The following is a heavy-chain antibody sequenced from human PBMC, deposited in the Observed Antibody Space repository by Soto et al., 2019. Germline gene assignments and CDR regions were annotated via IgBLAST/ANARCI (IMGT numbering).Heavy chain of an antibody. V-gene: IGHV1-2*02. CDR2: INPNSGGT. CDR1: GYTFTGYY. Sequence: QVQLVQSGAEVKKPGASVKVSCKASGYTFTGYYMHWVRQAPGQGLEWMGWINPNSGGTNYAQKFQGRVTITADESTSTAYMERSSLRSEDTAVYYCAREGLGAFDIWGQGTMVTVSS. D-gene: IGHD7-27*01. J-gene: IGHJ3*02. CDR3: AREGLGAFDI.